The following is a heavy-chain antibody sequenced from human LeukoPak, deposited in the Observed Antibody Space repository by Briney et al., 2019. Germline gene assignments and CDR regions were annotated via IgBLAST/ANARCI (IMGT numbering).Heavy chain of an antibody. CDR1: EFVFRKYV. CDR2: IWPDGSDK. V-gene: IGHV3-30*02. D-gene: IGHD2-8*01. CDR3: AKVMVSAYGMDV. J-gene: IGHJ6*02. Sequence: GGSLRLSCAASEFVFRKYVMHWVRQPPGKGLEWVAVIWPDGSDKYYVDSVKGRFIISRDNTENTLYLEMNSLRAEDTAVYYCAKVMVSAYGMDVWGQGTTVTVSS.